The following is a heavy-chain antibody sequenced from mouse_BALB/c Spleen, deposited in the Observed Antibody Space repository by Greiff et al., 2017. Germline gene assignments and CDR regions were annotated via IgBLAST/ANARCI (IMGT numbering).Heavy chain of an antibody. Sequence: EVKLMESGGGLVKPGGSLKLSCAASGFTFSSYTMSWVRQTPEKRLEWVATISSGGSYTYYPDSVKGRFTISRDNAKNTLYLQMSSLKSEDTAMYYCTRDEDYYGSSSFAYWGQGTLVTVSA. D-gene: IGHD1-1*01. CDR2: ISSGGSYT. J-gene: IGHJ3*01. CDR1: GFTFSSYT. V-gene: IGHV5-6-4*01. CDR3: TRDEDYYGSSSFAY.